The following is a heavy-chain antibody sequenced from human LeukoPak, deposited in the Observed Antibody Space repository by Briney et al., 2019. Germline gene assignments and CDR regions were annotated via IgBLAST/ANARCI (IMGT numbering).Heavy chain of an antibody. CDR3: ARYYYDSSGYYEAVVYFDY. V-gene: IGHV4-34*01. CDR2: INHSGST. J-gene: IGHJ4*02. CDR1: GGSFSGYY. D-gene: IGHD3-22*01. Sequence: SETLSLTCAVYGGSFSGYYWSWIRQPPGKGLEWIGEINHSGSTNYNPSLKSRVTISVDTSKNQFSLKLSSVTAADTAVYYCARYYYDSSGYYEAVVYFDYWGQGTLVTVSS.